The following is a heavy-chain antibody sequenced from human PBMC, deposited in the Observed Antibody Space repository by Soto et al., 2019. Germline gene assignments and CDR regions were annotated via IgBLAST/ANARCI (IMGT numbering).Heavy chain of an antibody. Sequence: GGSLRLSCAASGFTFSFYAVHWVRQAPGKGLEWVAVISYNGRNKHYVDSVKGRFTISRDNSQDTLYLQMDSLRPDDTAVYYCARQAKIGDRSQFYFDSWGQGTLVTVSS. CDR3: ARQAKIGDRSQFYFDS. V-gene: IGHV3-30*04. CDR1: GFTFSFYA. D-gene: IGHD3-16*01. J-gene: IGHJ4*02. CDR2: ISYNGRNK.